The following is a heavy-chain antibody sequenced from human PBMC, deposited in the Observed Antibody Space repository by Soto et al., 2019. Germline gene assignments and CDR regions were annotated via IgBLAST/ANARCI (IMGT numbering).Heavy chain of an antibody. CDR1: GFTFSSYW. V-gene: IGHV3-7*01. Sequence: PGGSLRLSCGASGFTFSSYWMSWVRQAPGKGLEWVASIKLDGTDKYYVDSVKGRFTISRDNAKNSLYLQMNSLRAEDTAVYYCAREWLNYYDDIGYPEYWGQGAQVTVSS. J-gene: IGHJ4*02. CDR2: IKLDGTDK. CDR3: AREWLNYYDDIGYPEY. D-gene: IGHD3-22*01.